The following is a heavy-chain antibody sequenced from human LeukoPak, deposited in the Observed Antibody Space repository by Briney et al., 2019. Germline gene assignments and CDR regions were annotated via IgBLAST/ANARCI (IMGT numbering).Heavy chain of an antibody. Sequence: SVKVSCKASGYTFTSYGISWVRQAPGQGLEWMGGIIPIFGTANYAQKFQGRVTITADESTSTAYMELSSLRSEDTAVYYCAREVAFYSSSPPPFDYWGQGTLVTVSS. CDR3: AREVAFYSSSPPPFDY. J-gene: IGHJ4*02. D-gene: IGHD6-13*01. CDR2: IIPIFGTA. CDR1: GYTFTSYG. V-gene: IGHV1-69*13.